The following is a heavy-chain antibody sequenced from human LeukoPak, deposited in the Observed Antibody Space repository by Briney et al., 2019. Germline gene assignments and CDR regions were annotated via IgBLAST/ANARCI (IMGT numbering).Heavy chain of an antibody. Sequence: ASVKVSCKASGYTFTSYYMHWVRQAPGQGLEWMGIINPSGGSTSYAQKFQGRVTMTRDTSTSTVYMELRSLRSDDTAVYYCARRGAGATNFDYWGQGTLVTVSS. D-gene: IGHD1-26*01. J-gene: IGHJ4*02. V-gene: IGHV1-46*01. CDR3: ARRGAGATNFDY. CDR2: INPSGGST. CDR1: GYTFTSYY.